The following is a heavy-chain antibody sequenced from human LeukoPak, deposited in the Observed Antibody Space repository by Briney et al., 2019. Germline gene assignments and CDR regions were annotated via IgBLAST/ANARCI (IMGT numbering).Heavy chain of an antibody. Sequence: PGGSLRLSCAASGFTFSNAWMSWVRQAPGKGLEWVRRIKSKTAGGTTDYAAPVTGRFTISRDDSKNTLYLQMNSLKTEDIDVYYWTTVAIVVPAAMRPRDYYYYYGMGVWGQGTTVTVSS. CDR2: IKSKTAGGTT. D-gene: IGHD2-2*01. CDR1: GFTFSNAW. V-gene: IGHV3-15*01. J-gene: IGHJ6*02. CDR3: TTVAIVVPAAMRPRDYYYYYGMGV.